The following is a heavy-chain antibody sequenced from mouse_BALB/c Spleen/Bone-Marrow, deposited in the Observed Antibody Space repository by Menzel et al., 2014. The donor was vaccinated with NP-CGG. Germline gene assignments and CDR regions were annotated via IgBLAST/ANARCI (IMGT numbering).Heavy chain of an antibody. J-gene: IGHJ4*01. V-gene: IGHV4-1*02. Sequence: EVQLVESGGGLVQPGGSLKLSCAASGFNFSRYWMSWVRQAPGKGLEWIGEINPDSSTINYTPSLKDKFIISRDNAKNTLYLQMSKVRSEDTALYYCARNAYYAMDYWGQGTSVTGSS. CDR3: ARNAYYAMDY. CDR2: INPDSSTI. CDR1: GFNFSRYW.